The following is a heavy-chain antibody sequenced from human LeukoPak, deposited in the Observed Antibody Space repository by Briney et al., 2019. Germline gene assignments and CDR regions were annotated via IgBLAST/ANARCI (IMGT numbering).Heavy chain of an antibody. CDR3: ARGYCSSISCFSGGMDV. CDR2: INAGNGNT. CDR1: GYTFTSYA. J-gene: IGHJ6*02. D-gene: IGHD2-2*01. V-gene: IGHV1-3*01. Sequence: GASVKVSCKASGYTFTSYAMHWVRQAPGQRLEWMGWINAGNGNTKYSQKFQGGVTITRDTSASTAYMELSSLRSEDTAVYYCARGYCSSISCFSGGMDVWGQGTTVTVSS.